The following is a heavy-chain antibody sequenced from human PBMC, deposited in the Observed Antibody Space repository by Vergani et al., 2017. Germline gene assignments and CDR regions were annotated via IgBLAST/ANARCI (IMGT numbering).Heavy chain of an antibody. CDR2: INTNTGNP. V-gene: IGHV7-4-1*02. CDR1: GYPLTVYS. J-gene: IGHJ4*02. CDR3: ARDANYILFDS. D-gene: IGHD4/OR15-4a*01. Sequence: QVHLVQSGSELKKPGASVKVSCKASGYPLTVYSINLARQAPGQGLEWMGWINTNTGNPTYAQGFAGRFVFSLDTSVSTAYLQISSLKAEDTAVYYCARDANYILFDSWAQGTLVTVSS.